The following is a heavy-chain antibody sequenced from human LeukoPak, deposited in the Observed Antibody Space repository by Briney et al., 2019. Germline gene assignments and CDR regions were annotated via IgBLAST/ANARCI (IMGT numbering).Heavy chain of an antibody. CDR3: TRDTDYGSAKNYFDS. CDR2: ISWEGQTT. D-gene: IGHD3-10*01. J-gene: IGHJ4*02. Sequence: GGSLRLPCAASGFTFDDYAMHWVRHAPGKGMEWVALISWEGQTTYYADSVSGRFTISRDNRKNSLYLQMNSLRTEDTAFYYCTRDTDYGSAKNYFDSWGQGTLVSVSS. V-gene: IGHV3-43*01. CDR1: GFTFDDYA.